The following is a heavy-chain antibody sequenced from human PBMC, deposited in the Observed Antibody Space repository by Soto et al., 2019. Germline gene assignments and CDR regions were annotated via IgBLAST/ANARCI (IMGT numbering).Heavy chain of an antibody. CDR3: GHSIRYFDWVTRYFGY. J-gene: IGHJ4*02. CDR1: GFSLSTSGVG. Sequence: QITLKESGPTLVKPTQTLTLTCTFSGFSLSTSGVGVGWIRQPPGKALEWLALIYWDDDKRYSPSLKSRLTIPKDTSKNPVVLTMANIDPVDTATYYRGHSIRYFDWVTRYFGYWGQGTLVTVPS. CDR2: IYWDDDK. D-gene: IGHD3-9*01. V-gene: IGHV2-5*02.